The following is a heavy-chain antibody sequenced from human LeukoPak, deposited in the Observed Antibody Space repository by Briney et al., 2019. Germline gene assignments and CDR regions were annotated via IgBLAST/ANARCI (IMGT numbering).Heavy chain of an antibody. CDR3: ARLNYGGNSAGLDS. CDR2: ISDRGDYI. V-gene: IGHV3-21*01. CDR1: GFTFSNYM. D-gene: IGHD4-23*01. J-gene: IGHJ4*02. Sequence: GGSLRLSCAVSGFTFSNYMMYWLRQAPGKGLEWVSAISDRGDYISYADSLKGRFTISRDKTKNSLFLQMTNLRAEDTAMYYCARLNYGGNSAGLDSWGQGTLVTVSS.